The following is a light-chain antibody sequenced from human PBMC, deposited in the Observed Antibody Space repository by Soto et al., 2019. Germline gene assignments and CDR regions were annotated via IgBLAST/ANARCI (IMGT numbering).Light chain of an antibody. CDR2: GAS. V-gene: IGKV3-15*01. Sequence: EIVMTQSPATLSVSPGERATLSCRASQSVSSNLAWYQQKPGQAPRLLIYGASTRATGIPARFSGSGSGTEITLTISSLQSEDFTVYYCQQYHNWPRTFGPGTKVDIE. CDR1: QSVSSN. J-gene: IGKJ3*01. CDR3: QQYHNWPRT.